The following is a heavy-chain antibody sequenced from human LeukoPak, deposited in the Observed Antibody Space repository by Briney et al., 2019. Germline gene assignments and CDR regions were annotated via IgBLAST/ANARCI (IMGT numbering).Heavy chain of an antibody. CDR1: GFIFSSAW. D-gene: IGHD3-22*01. Sequence: QTGGSLRLSCAASGFIFSSAWMGWIRQAPGKGLEWVSAISGSGGSTYYADSVKGRFTISRDNSKNTLYLQMNSLRAEDTAVYYCAKATTYYYDSSGYYLYYYYGMDVWGQGTTVTVSS. CDR3: AKATTYYYDSSGYYLYYYYGMDV. CDR2: ISGSGGST. J-gene: IGHJ6*02. V-gene: IGHV3-23*01.